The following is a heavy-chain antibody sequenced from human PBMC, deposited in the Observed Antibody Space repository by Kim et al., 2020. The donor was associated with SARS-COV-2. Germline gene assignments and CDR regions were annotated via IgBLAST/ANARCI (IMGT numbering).Heavy chain of an antibody. CDR1: GYTFTGYY. CDR2: INPNSGGT. Sequence: ASVKVSCKASGYTFTGYYMHWVRQAPGQGLEWMGWINPNSGGTNYAQKFQGRVTMTRDTSISTAYMELSRLRSDDTAVYYCARIWSGYSYGYYYGMDVWGQGTTVTVSS. J-gene: IGHJ6*02. D-gene: IGHD5-18*01. V-gene: IGHV1-2*02. CDR3: ARIWSGYSYGYYYGMDV.